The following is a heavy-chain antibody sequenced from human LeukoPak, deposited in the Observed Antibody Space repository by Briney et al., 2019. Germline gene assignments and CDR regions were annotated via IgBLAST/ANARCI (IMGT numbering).Heavy chain of an antibody. V-gene: IGHV4-34*01. CDR3: ASDGYSGSYGADP. D-gene: IGHD1-26*01. CDR2: INHSGST. Sequence: SETLSLTCAVYGGSFSGYYWSWIRQPPGKGLEWIGEINHSGSTNYNPSLTSRVTISVDTSKNQFSLKLSSVTAADTAVYYCASDGYSGSYGADPWGQGTLVTVSS. J-gene: IGHJ5*02. CDR1: GGSFSGYY.